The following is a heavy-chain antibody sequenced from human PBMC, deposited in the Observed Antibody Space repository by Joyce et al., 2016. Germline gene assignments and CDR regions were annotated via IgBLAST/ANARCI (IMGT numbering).Heavy chain of an antibody. CDR2: INSDDSRI. V-gene: IGHV3-48*03. Sequence: EVQLVESGGGLVQPGGSLRLSCAASGIIFSNKEMNWVRQGPGKGLEWGSSINSDDSRIHYADSVRGRFTISRDNARNSLYLEMNSLRVEDTAIYYCTTPSCANWGQGSLVTVSS. CDR1: GIIFSNKE. J-gene: IGHJ4*02. CDR3: TTPSCAN. D-gene: IGHD2-2*01.